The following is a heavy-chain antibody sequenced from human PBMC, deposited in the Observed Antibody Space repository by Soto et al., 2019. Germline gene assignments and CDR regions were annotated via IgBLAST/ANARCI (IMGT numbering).Heavy chain of an antibody. D-gene: IGHD6-19*01. CDR2: IYYSGST. Sequence: SETLSLSCTVCGGSISSSSYYWGWIRQPPGKGLEWIGSIYYSGSTYSNPSLKSRVTISVDTSNNQLSLKLRSVTAADTAVYYCARHDGFSSGWIFDYWGHGTLVTVSS. J-gene: IGHJ4*01. CDR1: GGSISSSSYY. CDR3: ARHDGFSSGWIFDY. V-gene: IGHV4-39*01.